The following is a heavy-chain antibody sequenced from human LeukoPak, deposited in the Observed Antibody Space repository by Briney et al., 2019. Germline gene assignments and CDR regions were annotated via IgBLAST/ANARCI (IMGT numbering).Heavy chain of an antibody. J-gene: IGHJ4*02. V-gene: IGHV3-30*04. CDR2: ISYDGSNK. Sequence: PGRSLRLSCAASGFTFSSYAMHWVRQAPGKGLEWVAVISYDGSNKYYADSVKGRLTISRDNSKNTLYLQMNSLRAEDTAVYYCARDHCTNGVCYWYYFDYWGQGTLVTVSS. D-gene: IGHD2-8*01. CDR1: GFTFSSYA. CDR3: ARDHCTNGVCYWYYFDY.